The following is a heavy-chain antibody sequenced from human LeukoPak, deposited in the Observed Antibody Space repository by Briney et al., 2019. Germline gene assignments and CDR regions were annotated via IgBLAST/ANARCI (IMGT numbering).Heavy chain of an antibody. J-gene: IGHJ5*02. CDR2: IRGNHGNT. Sequence: ASVKDSCKASGYSFSLYGISWVRQAPGQGLEWMGWIRGNHGNTDYAQKLQGRVTMTTDTSTSTAYMELRSLRSDDTAVYYCARDYDHYGSGGNENRHWFDPWGQGTLVIVSS. CDR3: ARDYDHYGSGGNENRHWFDP. D-gene: IGHD3-10*01. V-gene: IGHV1-18*01. CDR1: GYSFSLYG.